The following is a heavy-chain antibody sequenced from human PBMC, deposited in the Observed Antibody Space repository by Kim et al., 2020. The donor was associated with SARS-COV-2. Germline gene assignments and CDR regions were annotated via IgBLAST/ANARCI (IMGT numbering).Heavy chain of an antibody. Sequence: GGSLRLSCAASGFTFSNAWMSWVRQAPGKGLEWVGRIKSKTDGGTTDYAATVKGRFTISRDDSKNTLYLQMNSLKTEDTAVYYCTTLHSGSYFDAFDIWGQGTMVTVSS. V-gene: IGHV3-15*01. J-gene: IGHJ3*02. D-gene: IGHD1-26*01. CDR2: IKSKTDGGTT. CDR1: GFTFSNAW. CDR3: TTLHSGSYFDAFDI.